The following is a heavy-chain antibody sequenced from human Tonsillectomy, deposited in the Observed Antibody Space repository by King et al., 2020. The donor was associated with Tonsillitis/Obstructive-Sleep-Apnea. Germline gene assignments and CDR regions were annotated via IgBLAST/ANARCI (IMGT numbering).Heavy chain of an antibody. Sequence: VQLQQWGAGLLKPSETLSLTCAVYGGSFSGYYWSWIRQPPGKGLEWIGEINHSGSTNYNPCPKSRVTISVDTSKSQFSLKLSSVTAADTAVYYCARGEGYSYGYWYFDLWGRGTLVTVSS. CDR2: INHSGST. V-gene: IGHV4-34*01. J-gene: IGHJ2*01. CDR1: GGSFSGYY. D-gene: IGHD5-18*01. CDR3: ARGEGYSYGYWYFDL.